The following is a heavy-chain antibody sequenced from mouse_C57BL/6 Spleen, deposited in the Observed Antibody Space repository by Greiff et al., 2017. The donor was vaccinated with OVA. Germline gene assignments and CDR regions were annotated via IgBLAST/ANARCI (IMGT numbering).Heavy chain of an antibody. D-gene: IGHD4-1*01. CDR3: TWADY. CDR1: GYTFTDYE. Sequence: VQLQQSGAELVRPGASVTLSCKASGYTFTDYEMHWVKQTPVHGLEWIGAIDPETGGTAYNQKFKGKAILTADKYSSPAYMELRSLTSEDSAVYYCTWADYWGQGTTLTVSS. V-gene: IGHV1-15*01. J-gene: IGHJ2*01. CDR2: IDPETGGT.